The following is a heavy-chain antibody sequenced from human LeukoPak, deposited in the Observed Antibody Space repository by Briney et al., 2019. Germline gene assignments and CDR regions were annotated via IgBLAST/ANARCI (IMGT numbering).Heavy chain of an antibody. CDR1: GYTFTGYY. Sequence: ASVKVSCKASGYTFTGYYMHWVRQAPGQGLEWMGWINPNSGGTNYAQTFQGWVTMTRDTSISTAYMELSRLRSDDTAVYYCASHYYYDSSSGEYFQHWGQGTLVTVSS. CDR3: ASHYYYDSSSGEYFQH. J-gene: IGHJ1*01. D-gene: IGHD3-22*01. CDR2: INPNSGGT. V-gene: IGHV1-2*04.